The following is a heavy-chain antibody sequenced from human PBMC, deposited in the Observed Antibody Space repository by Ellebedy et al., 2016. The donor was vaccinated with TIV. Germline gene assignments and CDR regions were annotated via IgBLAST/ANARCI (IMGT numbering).Heavy chain of an antibody. CDR2: INGGNGNR. D-gene: IGHD3-22*01. CDR3: ASARNYYDSSGYYQKSYGMDV. Sequence: AASVKVSCKASGYTFTTYAIHWVRQAPGQGLDWMGWINGGNGNRKYSQKFQGRVTITRDTSASTAYMELSSLRAEDTAVYYCASARNYYDSSGYYQKSYGMDVWGQGTTVTVSS. V-gene: IGHV1-3*01. J-gene: IGHJ6*02. CDR1: GYTFTTYA.